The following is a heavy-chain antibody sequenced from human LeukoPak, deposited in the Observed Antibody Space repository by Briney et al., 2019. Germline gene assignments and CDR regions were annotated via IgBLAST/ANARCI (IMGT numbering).Heavy chain of an antibody. D-gene: IGHD2-2*01. CDR1: GFTFSSYS. J-gene: IGHJ5*02. Sequence: TGGSLRLSCAASGFTFSSYSMNWVRQAPGKGLEWVSSISSSSSYIYYADSVKGRFTVSRDNSKNTLYLQMNSLRAEDTAVYYCARDLIDTTSLNWFDPWGQGTLVTVSS. V-gene: IGHV3-21*01. CDR3: ARDLIDTTSLNWFDP. CDR2: ISSSSSYI.